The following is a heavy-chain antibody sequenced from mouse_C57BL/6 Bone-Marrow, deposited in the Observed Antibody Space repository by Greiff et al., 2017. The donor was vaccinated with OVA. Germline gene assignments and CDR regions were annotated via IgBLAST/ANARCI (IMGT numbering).Heavy chain of an antibody. Sequence: VQLQQPGAELVKPGASVKLSCKASGYTFTSYWMHWVKQRPGQGLEWIGMIHPNSGSTNYNEKFKSKATLTVDKSSSTAYMQLSSLTSEDSAVYYCARCGTTVVPYFDVWGTGTTVTVSS. V-gene: IGHV1-64*01. CDR2: IHPNSGST. CDR1: GYTFTSYW. J-gene: IGHJ1*03. D-gene: IGHD1-1*01. CDR3: ARCGTTVVPYFDV.